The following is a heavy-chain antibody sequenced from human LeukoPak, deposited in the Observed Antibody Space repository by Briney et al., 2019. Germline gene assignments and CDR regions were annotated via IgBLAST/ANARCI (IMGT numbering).Heavy chain of an antibody. CDR1: GYTFTSYY. Sequence: ASVKVSCKASGYTFTSYYMHWVRQAPGQGLEWMGWINPNSGGTNYAQKFQGRVTMTRDTSISTAYMELSRLRSDDTAVYYCARYYYDSSGYIDYWGQGTLVTVSS. J-gene: IGHJ4*02. CDR3: ARYYYDSSGYIDY. D-gene: IGHD3-22*01. CDR2: INPNSGGT. V-gene: IGHV1-2*02.